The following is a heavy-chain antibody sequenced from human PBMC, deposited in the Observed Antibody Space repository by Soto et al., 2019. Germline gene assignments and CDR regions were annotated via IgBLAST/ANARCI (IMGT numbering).Heavy chain of an antibody. CDR2: MSYDGAYQ. D-gene: IGHD3-22*01. Sequence: LRLSCAASGFTFSSSGMHWVRQAPGKGLGWVAVMSYDGAYQDYADSVKGRFTISKDISKNNLYLQMDSLRPADTAVYYCARDTAFVASGFFDPWGQGILVTVSS. V-gene: IGHV3-30-3*01. CDR1: GFTFSSSG. J-gene: IGHJ5*02. CDR3: ARDTAFVASGFFDP.